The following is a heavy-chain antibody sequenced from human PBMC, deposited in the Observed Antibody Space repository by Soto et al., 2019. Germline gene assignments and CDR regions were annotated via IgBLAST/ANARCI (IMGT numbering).Heavy chain of an antibody. CDR2: ILYDGSNK. J-gene: IGHJ4*02. V-gene: IGHV3-30*18. CDR1: GFIFNNNA. D-gene: IGHD6-19*01. Sequence: QVQLVESGGGVVQPGRSLRLSCAASGFIFNNNAMHWVRQAPGKGLEWVAVILYDGSNKYYAESVKGRFTISRDNSKNTMYLEMNSLRAEDTAVYYCAKDRSRGWSFFDYWGQGTLVTVSS. CDR3: AKDRSRGWSFFDY.